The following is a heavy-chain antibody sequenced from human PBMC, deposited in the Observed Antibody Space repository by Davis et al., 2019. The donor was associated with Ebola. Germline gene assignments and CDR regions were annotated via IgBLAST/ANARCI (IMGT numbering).Heavy chain of an antibody. V-gene: IGHV3-23*01. Sequence: GESLKISCAASGFTFSSYAMSWVRQAPGKGLEWVSAISGSGGSTYYADSVKGRFTISRDNSKNTLYLQMNSLRAEDTAVYYCARDGSDIVVVPAYYYYGMDVWGQGTTVTVSS. CDR2: ISGSGGST. CDR1: GFTFSSYA. J-gene: IGHJ6*02. CDR3: ARDGSDIVVVPAYYYYGMDV. D-gene: IGHD2-2*01.